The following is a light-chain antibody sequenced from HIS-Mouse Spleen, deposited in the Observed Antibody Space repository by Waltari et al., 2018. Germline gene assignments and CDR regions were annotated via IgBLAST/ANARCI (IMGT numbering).Light chain of an antibody. CDR2: EDS. CDR3: YSTDSSGNHRV. CDR1: ALPKKY. V-gene: IGLV3-10*01. Sequence: SYELTQPPSVSVSPGQTARITCSGDALPKKYAYWYQQKSGQAPVLVIYEDSKRPSGIPERFSGSSSGTMATWTISGAQVEDEAEYYCYSTDSSGNHRVFGGGTKLTVL. J-gene: IGLJ2*01.